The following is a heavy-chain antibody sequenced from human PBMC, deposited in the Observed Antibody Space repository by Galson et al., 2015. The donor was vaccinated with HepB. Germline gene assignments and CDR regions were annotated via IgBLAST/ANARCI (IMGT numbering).Heavy chain of an antibody. CDR2: ISGSGGST. CDR3: AKTLTDYGDYGPFDY. Sequence: SLRLSCAASGFTFSSYAMSWVRQAPGKGLEWVSAISGSGGSTYYADSVKGRFTISRDNSKNTLYLQMNSLRAEDTAVYYCAKTLTDYGDYGPFDYWGQGTLVTVSS. J-gene: IGHJ4*02. CDR1: GFTFSSYA. V-gene: IGHV3-23*01. D-gene: IGHD4-17*01.